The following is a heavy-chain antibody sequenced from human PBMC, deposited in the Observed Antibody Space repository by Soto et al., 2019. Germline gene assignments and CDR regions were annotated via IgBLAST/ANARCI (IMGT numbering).Heavy chain of an antibody. Sequence: VSVKVSCKASGYRFTDYHIHWVRQAPGQGLGCLGRIHPMRGGTGTTQKFQGWVTMSPDSSISSVSMELTSLTSHDTAIYYFSSGDSAACSNGGCSFFYHHDRHVWGQGPTVTVCS. CDR3: SSGDSAACSNGGCSFFYHHDRHV. CDR2: IHPMRGGT. J-gene: IGHJ6*02. CDR1: GYRFTDYH. D-gene: IGHD1-26*01. V-gene: IGHV1-2*04.